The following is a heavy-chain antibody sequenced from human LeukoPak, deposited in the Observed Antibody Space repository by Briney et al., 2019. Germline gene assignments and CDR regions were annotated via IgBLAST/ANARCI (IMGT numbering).Heavy chain of an antibody. D-gene: IGHD1-20*01. CDR2: IYHSGST. V-gene: IGHV4-38-2*02. J-gene: IGHJ6*03. Sequence: SETLSVACTVSGYSIISGCYWGWIRQPPGKGLEWIGRIYHSGSTYYNPSLKSRVTISVDTSKNQFSLKLSSVTAADTAVYYCARDVYNWNYYYYWNVWGKVTTVTVSS. CDR1: GYSIISGCY. CDR3: ARDVYNWNYYYYWNV.